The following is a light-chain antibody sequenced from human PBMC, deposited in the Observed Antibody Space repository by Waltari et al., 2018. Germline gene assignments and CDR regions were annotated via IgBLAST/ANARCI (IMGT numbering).Light chain of an antibody. CDR1: QSINNY. CDR3: QQSYSSLYS. Sequence: DIQMTQSPSSLSASVGARVTISCRASQSINNYLNWYQQKPGKAPKLLISAASSLQSGVPSRFSGVGSGTSFTLTISSLQPEDFAIYYCQQSYSSLYSFGQGTKLEIK. J-gene: IGKJ2*03. CDR2: AAS. V-gene: IGKV1-39*01.